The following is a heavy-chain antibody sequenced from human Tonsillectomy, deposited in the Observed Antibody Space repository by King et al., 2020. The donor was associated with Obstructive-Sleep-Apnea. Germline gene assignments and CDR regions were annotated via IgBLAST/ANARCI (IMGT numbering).Heavy chain of an antibody. D-gene: IGHD6-13*01. V-gene: IGHV3-13*04. CDR2: IGAGGDT. CDR3: VRQERARIGAAVTWYFDL. J-gene: IGHJ2*01. CDR1: GFTFSDYD. Sequence: VQLAESGGGLVQPGGSLRLSCAASGFTFSDYDMHWVRQATGKGLEWVSTIGAGGDTYYPGSVKGRFTVSRENAKNSFYLQMNSLRAGDTAVYYCVRQERARIGAAVTWYFDLWGRGALVTVSS.